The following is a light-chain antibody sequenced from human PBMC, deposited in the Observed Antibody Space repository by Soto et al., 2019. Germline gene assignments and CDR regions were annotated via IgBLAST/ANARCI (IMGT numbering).Light chain of an antibody. CDR1: QSVTSSY. V-gene: IGKV3-20*01. Sequence: EILLTQSPGTLALSPGERATLSCRASQSVTSSYLAWYQLKPGQAPSLLIYGASSRAIGIPDRFSGSGSETDFTLTISRLDHEDFAVYFCQQYGSSPRTFGQGTKV. CDR2: GAS. CDR3: QQYGSSPRT. J-gene: IGKJ1*01.